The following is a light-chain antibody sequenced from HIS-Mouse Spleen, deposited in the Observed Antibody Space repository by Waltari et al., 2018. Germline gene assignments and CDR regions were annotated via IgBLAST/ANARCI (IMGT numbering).Light chain of an antibody. J-gene: IGLJ3*02. Sequence: SYELTQPPSVSVSPGQTARITCSGDALPKQYAYWYQQKPGQAPLLVIYKDSDRPSGIPERFSGSSSGTTVTLTISGVQAEDEADYYCQSADSSGTGWVFGGGTKLTVL. CDR1: ALPKQY. CDR2: KDS. CDR3: QSADSSGTGWV. V-gene: IGLV3-25*03.